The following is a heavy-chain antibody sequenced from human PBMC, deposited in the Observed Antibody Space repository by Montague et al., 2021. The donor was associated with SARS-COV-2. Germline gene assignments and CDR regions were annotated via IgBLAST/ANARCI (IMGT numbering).Heavy chain of an antibody. CDR1: GGSISSSSYY. CDR3: ASGPLVGCYDPDGMDV. CDR2: IYYSGST. D-gene: IGHD5-12*01. Sequence: SETLSLTCTVSGGSISSSSYYWGWIRQPPGKGLEWIGSIYYSGSTYYNPSLKSRVTISVDTSKNQFSPKLGSVTAADTAVYYCASGPLVGCYDPDGMDVWGQGTTVTVSS. V-gene: IGHV4-39*07. J-gene: IGHJ6*02.